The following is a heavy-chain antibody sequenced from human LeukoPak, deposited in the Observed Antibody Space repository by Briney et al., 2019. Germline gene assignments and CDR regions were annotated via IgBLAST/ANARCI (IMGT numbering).Heavy chain of an antibody. CDR3: ARELATVTTLVFDY. J-gene: IGHJ4*02. V-gene: IGHV1-2*02. CDR1: GYTFTGYY. CDR2: INPNSGGT. D-gene: IGHD4-17*01. Sequence: APVKVSCKASGYTFTGYYTHWVRQAPGQGLEWMGWINPNSGGTNYAQKFQGRVTMTRDTSISTAYMELSRLRSDDTAVYYCARELATVTTLVFDYWGQGTLVTVSS.